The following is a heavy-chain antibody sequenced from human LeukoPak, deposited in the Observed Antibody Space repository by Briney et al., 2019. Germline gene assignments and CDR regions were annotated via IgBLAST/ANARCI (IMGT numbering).Heavy chain of an antibody. CDR2: IYSSGGT. CDR1: GGSISSYY. CDR3: ARDPEGRTRSNWYGY. J-gene: IGHJ5*01. V-gene: IGHV4-4*07. D-gene: IGHD1-14*01. Sequence: SETLSLTCTVSGGSISSYYCNWIRQPAGKGLEWIGRIYSSGGTNFNPSLKSRVTMSVDTSKNQFSLKLSSVTAADTAVYYCARDPEGRTRSNWYGYWGQGTLVTVSS.